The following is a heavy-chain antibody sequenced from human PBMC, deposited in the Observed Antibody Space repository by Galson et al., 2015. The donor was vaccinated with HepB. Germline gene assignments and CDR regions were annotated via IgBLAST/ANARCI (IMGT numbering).Heavy chain of an antibody. CDR2: IYYSKNT. J-gene: IGHJ4*02. V-gene: IGHV4-59*08. CDR1: GGSISTYY. D-gene: IGHD3-3*01. Sequence: ETLSLTCTVSGGSISTYYWSWIRQPPGKGLEWIGYIYYSKNTKYNPSLKSRVTISVDTSKNQFSLKLSSVTAADTALYYCARYNFWSAYYDYWGRGTLVTVSS. CDR3: ARYNFWSAYYDY.